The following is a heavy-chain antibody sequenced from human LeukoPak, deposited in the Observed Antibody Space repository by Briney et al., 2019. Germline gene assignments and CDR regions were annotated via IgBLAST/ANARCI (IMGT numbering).Heavy chain of an antibody. V-gene: IGHV3-74*01. CDR2: ISSDGSST. CDR1: GLTFSLYW. Sequence: GGSLSLSCAATGLTFSLYWMHSVRQATGMELVCLSRISSDGSSTIYTDSVKGRFTISRDNAKNTLYLQMNSLRAEDTAVYYCASTLNWFDPWAREPWSPSPQ. J-gene: IGHJ5*02. CDR3: ASTLNWFDP. D-gene: IGHD2-15*01.